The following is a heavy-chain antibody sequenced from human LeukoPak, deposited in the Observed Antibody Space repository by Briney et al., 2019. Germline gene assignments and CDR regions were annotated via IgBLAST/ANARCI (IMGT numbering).Heavy chain of an antibody. V-gene: IGHV1-18*01. J-gene: IGHJ4*02. CDR2: ISAYNGNT. D-gene: IGHD3-22*01. CDR3: ARAGSYYDSIGYSD. CDR1: GYTFTSYG. Sequence: GASVKVSCKASGYTFTSYGISWVRQAPGQGLEWVGWISAYNGNTNYAQKLQGRVTMTTDTSTSTAYMELRSLRSDDTAVYYCARAGSYYDSIGYSDWGQGTLVTVSS.